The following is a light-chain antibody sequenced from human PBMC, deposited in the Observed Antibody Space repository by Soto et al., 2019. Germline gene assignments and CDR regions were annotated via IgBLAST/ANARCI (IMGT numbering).Light chain of an antibody. Sequence: DIQMTQSPSSLSASVGDRVTITCRASQDIRNDIGWYQQKPGQAPKRLIYITANLETGGPSKFSGSGSGTELTLTINNLQPEDFATYYCLQHHSYPYTAGQGTRLEIK. J-gene: IGKJ2*01. CDR3: LQHHSYPYT. V-gene: IGKV1-17*02. CDR1: QDIRND. CDR2: ITA.